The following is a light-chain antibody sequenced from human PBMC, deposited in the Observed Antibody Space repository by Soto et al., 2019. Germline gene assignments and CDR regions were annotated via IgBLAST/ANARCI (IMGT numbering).Light chain of an antibody. CDR3: QQLTARRFS. Sequence: IQLTQSPSSLSASVGDRVSISCRASQGNNTFVAWYQQKSGKAPKLLIYGASTLQSWVPSRFSGSGSGTEFTLTISGLQPEDFATYYCQQLTARRFSFGQGTKLDIK. J-gene: IGKJ2*01. CDR1: QGNNTF. V-gene: IGKV1-9*01. CDR2: GAS.